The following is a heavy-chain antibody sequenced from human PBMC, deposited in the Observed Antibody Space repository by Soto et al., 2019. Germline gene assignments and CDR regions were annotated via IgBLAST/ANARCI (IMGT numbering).Heavy chain of an antibody. CDR2: MNPNSGNT. CDR3: ARVLSEGDYGGVCYYYYYMDV. J-gene: IGHJ6*03. V-gene: IGHV1-8*01. Sequence: GTSVKVTCKDSGYTYTSNDINWVRQATGQGLEWMGWMNPNSGNTGYAQKFQGRVTMTRNTSISTAYMELSSLRSEDTAVYYCARVLSEGDYGGVCYYYYYMDVWGKGTTVTVSS. D-gene: IGHD4-17*01. CDR1: GYTYTSND.